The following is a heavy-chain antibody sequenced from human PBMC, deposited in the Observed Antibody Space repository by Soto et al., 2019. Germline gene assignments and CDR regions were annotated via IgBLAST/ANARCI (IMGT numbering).Heavy chain of an antibody. CDR3: AGTYGNRGWQWLVNAMDV. D-gene: IGHD6-19*01. Sequence: GGSLRLSCAASGFTFSRYAMHWVRQAPGKGLEWVAVISYDGSNIYYADSLKGRFTISRDNSKNTLYLQMDSLRAEDTAVYYCAGTYGNRGWQWLVNAMDVWGQGTTVTVSS. CDR1: GFTFSRYA. V-gene: IGHV3-30-3*01. CDR2: ISYDGSNI. J-gene: IGHJ6*02.